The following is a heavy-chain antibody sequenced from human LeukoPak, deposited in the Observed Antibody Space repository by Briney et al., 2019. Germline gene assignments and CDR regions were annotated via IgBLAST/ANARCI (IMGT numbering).Heavy chain of an antibody. CDR2: ISTSGGTT. Sequence: GGSLRLSCAASGFTFGSYAMSWVGQAPGKGLEWVSGISTSGGTTSYAESVKGRFTVSRDNPRNTLYMEMNSLRDEDTAVYYCAVMHRYYDGSGYWVQWGQGTLVTVSS. CDR3: AVMHRYYDGSGYWVQ. D-gene: IGHD3-22*01. J-gene: IGHJ4*02. CDR1: GFTFGSYA. V-gene: IGHV3-23*01.